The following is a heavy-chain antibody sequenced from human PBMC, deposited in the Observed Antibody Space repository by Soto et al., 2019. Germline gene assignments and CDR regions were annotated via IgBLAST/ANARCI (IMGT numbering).Heavy chain of an antibody. Sequence: SETLSLTGTVCGGSISSYYCSWIRQPPGKGLEWIGYIYYSGTTNYNPSLKSRVTISVDTSKNQFSLKLSSVTAADTAVYYCARAVGRFLGNYGMDVWGQGTTVTFSS. CDR3: ARAVGRFLGNYGMDV. D-gene: IGHD3-3*01. V-gene: IGHV4-59*01. CDR1: GGSISSYY. CDR2: IYYSGTT. J-gene: IGHJ6*02.